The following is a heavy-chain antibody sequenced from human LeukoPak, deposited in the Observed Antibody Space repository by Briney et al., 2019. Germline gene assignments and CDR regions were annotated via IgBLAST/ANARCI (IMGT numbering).Heavy chain of an antibody. D-gene: IGHD6-19*01. Sequence: GGSLRLSCAASGFTFSSYGMHWVRQAPGKGLEWVAVISYDGSNKYYADSVKGRFTISRDNSKNTLYLQMNSLRAEDTAVYYCAKDPALGPVAGIDYWGQGTLVTVSS. CDR3: AKDPALGPVAGIDY. CDR2: ISYDGSNK. J-gene: IGHJ4*02. V-gene: IGHV3-30*18. CDR1: GFTFSSYG.